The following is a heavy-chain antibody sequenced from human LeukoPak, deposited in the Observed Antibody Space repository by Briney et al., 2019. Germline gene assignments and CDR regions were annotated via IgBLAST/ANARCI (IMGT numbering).Heavy chain of an antibody. CDR2: ISYDGSNK. D-gene: IGHD3-22*01. V-gene: IGHV3-30-3*01. CDR3: AREVSEGFDF. J-gene: IGHJ4*02. Sequence: GRSLRLSCAASGFTFSSYAMHWVRQAPGKGLEWVVVISYDGSNKYYADSVKGRFTISRDNPKNTLYLQMNSLRAEDTALYYCAREVSEGFDFWGQGTLVTVSS. CDR1: GFTFSSYA.